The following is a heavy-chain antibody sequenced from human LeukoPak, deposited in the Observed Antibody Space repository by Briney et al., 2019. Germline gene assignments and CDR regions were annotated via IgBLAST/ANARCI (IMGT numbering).Heavy chain of an antibody. CDR2: IKRKSDGGTT. D-gene: IGHD5-18*01. Sequence: GGSLRLSCAAFGFTFSSYSMNWVRQAPGKGLEWVGHIKRKSDGGTTDYAAPVKGRFTISRDDSKNTLFVQMNNLEIEDTAVYYCTTVGYTYGNHALDIWGQGTMVTVSS. CDR3: TTVGYTYGNHALDI. CDR1: GFTFSSYS. J-gene: IGHJ3*02. V-gene: IGHV3-15*01.